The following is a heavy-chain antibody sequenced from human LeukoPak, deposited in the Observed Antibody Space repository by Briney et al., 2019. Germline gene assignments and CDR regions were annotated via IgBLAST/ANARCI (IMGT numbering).Heavy chain of an antibody. J-gene: IGHJ5*02. CDR2: VYSGGAT. V-gene: IGHV3-66*02. CDR1: GFDASANS. Sequence: PGGSLRLSCVASGFDASANSMNWVRQAPGKGLEWVSVVYSGGATHYADSIKGRFTISRDKSKNTLYLQMHSLRPEDTAVYYCARVRLNWFEHWGQGTPVTVAS. CDR3: ARVRLNWFEH.